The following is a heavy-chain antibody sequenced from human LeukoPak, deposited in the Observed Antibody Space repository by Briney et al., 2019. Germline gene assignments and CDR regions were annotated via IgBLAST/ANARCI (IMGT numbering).Heavy chain of an antibody. CDR1: GFTFSRYG. J-gene: IGHJ4*02. CDR2: ISYDASNK. Sequence: GGSLRLSCAASGFTFSRYGMHWVRQTPGKGLEWVAVISYDASNKYYADSVKGRFTISRDNSKNTLYLQMNSLRPEDTAVYYCARVEAVYYYGSASPYSPYWGQGTLVTVSS. V-gene: IGHV3-30*03. CDR3: ARVEAVYYYGSASPYSPY. D-gene: IGHD3-10*01.